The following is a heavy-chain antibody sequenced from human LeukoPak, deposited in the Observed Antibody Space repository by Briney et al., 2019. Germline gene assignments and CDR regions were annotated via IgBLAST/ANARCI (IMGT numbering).Heavy chain of an antibody. CDR1: GYTFTSYG. D-gene: IGHD6-19*01. Sequence: ASVKVSCKASGYTFTSYGISWVRQAPGQGLEWMGWIDPNSGGTNYAQKFQGRVTMTRDTSISTAYMELSSLRSDDTAVYYCARSPFVGSGWFYFDYWGQGTLVTVSS. CDR3: ARSPFVGSGWFYFDY. J-gene: IGHJ4*02. CDR2: IDPNSGGT. V-gene: IGHV1-2*02.